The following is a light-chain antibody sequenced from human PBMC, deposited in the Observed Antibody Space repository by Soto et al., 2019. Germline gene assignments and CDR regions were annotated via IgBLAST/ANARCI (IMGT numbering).Light chain of an antibody. J-gene: IGKJ1*01. CDR1: QSVRSSY. Sequence: EIVLTQSPGTLSLSPGERATLSCRASQSVRSSYLAWYQQKLGQSPRLLIYGASNRATGIPDRFSGSGSGTDFTLAISRLEPEDFALYYCQQYGSSPTFGQGTKVEIK. V-gene: IGKV3-20*01. CDR3: QQYGSSPT. CDR2: GAS.